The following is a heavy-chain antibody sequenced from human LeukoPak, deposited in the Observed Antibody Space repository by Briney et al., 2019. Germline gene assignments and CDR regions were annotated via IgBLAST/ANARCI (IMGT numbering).Heavy chain of an antibody. CDR2: IRYDGSNK. V-gene: IGHV3-30*02. D-gene: IGHD3-22*01. CDR1: GFTFSSYG. Sequence: GGSLRLSCAASGFTFSSYGMHWVRQAPGKGLEWVAFIRYDGSNKYYADSVKGRFTISGDNSKNTLYLQMNRLRAEDTAVYYCAKDGKKVTLTMIAVITYSGYMDVWGKGTTVTFSS. CDR3: AKDGKKVTLTMIAVITYSGYMDV. J-gene: IGHJ6*03.